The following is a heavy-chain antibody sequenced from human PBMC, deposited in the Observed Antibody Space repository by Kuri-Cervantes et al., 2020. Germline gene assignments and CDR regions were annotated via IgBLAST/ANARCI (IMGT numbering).Heavy chain of an antibody. Sequence: GESLKISCAASGFTFSSYAMSWVRQAPGKGLEWVSAISGSGGSTYYADSVKGRFTISRDNSKNTLYLQMNSLRAEDTAVYYCAKVGRDSYYYDSSGYYDRWYFDYWGQGTLVTVSS. CDR1: GFTFSSYA. CDR3: AKVGRDSYYYDSSGYYDRWYFDY. CDR2: ISGSGGST. V-gene: IGHV3-23*01. J-gene: IGHJ4*02. D-gene: IGHD3-22*01.